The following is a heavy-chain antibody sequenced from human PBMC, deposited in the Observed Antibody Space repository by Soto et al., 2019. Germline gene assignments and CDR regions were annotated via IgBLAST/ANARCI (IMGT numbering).Heavy chain of an antibody. V-gene: IGHV4-34*01. D-gene: IGHD2-21*01. Sequence: WETLSLTCTVYGGSFSDYYWSWIRQPPGKGPEWIGEINHTGSTNFNPSLESRVTISVDTSKNQFSLKLSSVTAADTAVYYCAKVRRHISLSWGQGTLVTVSS. CDR2: INHTGST. CDR3: AKVRRHISLS. J-gene: IGHJ5*02. CDR1: GGSFSDYY.